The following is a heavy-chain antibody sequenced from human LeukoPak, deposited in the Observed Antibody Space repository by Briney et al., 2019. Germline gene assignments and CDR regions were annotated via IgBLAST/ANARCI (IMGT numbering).Heavy chain of an antibody. J-gene: IGHJ4*02. CDR3: ATGDYGVHGDY. CDR2: INQDGNKK. D-gene: IGHD4/OR15-4a*01. Sequence: GGSLRLSCAASGFTFSNFWMTWVRQAPGKGLEWVAHINQDGNKKYYVDSVKGRFTIFRDNAKNSLYLQMNSLRAEDTAVYYCATGDYGVHGDYWGQGILVTVSS. CDR1: GFTFSNFW. V-gene: IGHV3-7*03.